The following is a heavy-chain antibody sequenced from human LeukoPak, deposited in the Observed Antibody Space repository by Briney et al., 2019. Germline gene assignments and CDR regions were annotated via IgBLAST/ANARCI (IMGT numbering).Heavy chain of an antibody. D-gene: IGHD6-6*01. J-gene: IGHJ4*02. V-gene: IGHV4-4*07. CDR2: LYTSGNT. Sequence: SETLSLTCNVSGDSISSYYWNWIRQPAGKGLEWIGRLYTSGNTNYNPSLTSRVTMSLDTSKTHFSLTLNSVTAADTAVYYCARGVNSSSSFSSRYFDYWGQGTLVTVSS. CDR1: GDSISSYY. CDR3: ARGVNSSSSFSSRYFDY.